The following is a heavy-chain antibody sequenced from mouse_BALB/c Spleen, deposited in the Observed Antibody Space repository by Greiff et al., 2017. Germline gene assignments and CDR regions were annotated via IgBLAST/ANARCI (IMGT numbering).Heavy chain of an antibody. D-gene: IGHD1-2*01. J-gene: IGHJ3*01. V-gene: IGHV5-6*01. CDR2: ISSGGSYT. Sequence: EVQLVESGGDLVKPGGSLKLSCAASGFTFSSYGMSWVRQTPDKRLEWVATISSGGSYTYYPDSVKGRFTISRDNAKNTLYLQMSSLKSEDTAMYYCARQGGFITTATGFAYWGQGTLVTVSA. CDR1: GFTFSSYG. CDR3: ARQGGFITTATGFAY.